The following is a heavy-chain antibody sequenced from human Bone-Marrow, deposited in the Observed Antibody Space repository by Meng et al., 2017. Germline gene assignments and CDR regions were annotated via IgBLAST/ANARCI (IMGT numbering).Heavy chain of an antibody. J-gene: IGHJ6*02. D-gene: IGHD2-21*02. V-gene: IGHV3-48*03. CDR3: AKAPICGGDCLSSGMDV. CDR2: ISSSGTTI. Sequence: GGSLRLSCAASGFTFSSYEMNWVRQAPGKGLEWVSYISSSGTTIYYADSVKGRFTISRDNSKNSLYLQMNSLRAEDTALYYCAKAPICGGDCLSSGMDVWGQGTTVTVSS. CDR1: GFTFSSYE.